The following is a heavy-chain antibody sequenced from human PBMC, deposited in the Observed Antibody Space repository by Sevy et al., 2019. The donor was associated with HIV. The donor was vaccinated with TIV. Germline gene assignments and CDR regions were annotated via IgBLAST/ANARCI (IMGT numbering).Heavy chain of an antibody. CDR1: GFTFSSYA. J-gene: IGHJ4*02. CDR3: ARGQGSSSSPYYFDY. Sequence: GGFLRLSCAASGFTFSSYAMHWVRQAPGKGLEWVAVISYDGSNKYYADSVKGRFTISRDNSKNTLYLQMNSLRAEDTAVYYCARGQGSSSSPYYFDYWGQGTLVTVSS. CDR2: ISYDGSNK. V-gene: IGHV3-30-3*01. D-gene: IGHD6-6*01.